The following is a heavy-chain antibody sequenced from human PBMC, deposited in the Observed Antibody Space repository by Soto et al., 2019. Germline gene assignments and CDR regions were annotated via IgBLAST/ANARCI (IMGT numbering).Heavy chain of an antibody. J-gene: IGHJ3*02. CDR2: IIPIFGTA. D-gene: IGHD2-2*01. V-gene: IGHV1-69*13. CDR1: GGTFSSYA. CDR3: ARDSPYASGVPAASGSFDI. Sequence: SVKVSCKASGGTFSSYAISWVRQAPGQGLEWMGGIIPIFGTANYAQKFQGRVTITADESTSTAYMELSSLRSEDTAVYYCARDSPYASGVPAASGSFDIWGQGTMVTGSS.